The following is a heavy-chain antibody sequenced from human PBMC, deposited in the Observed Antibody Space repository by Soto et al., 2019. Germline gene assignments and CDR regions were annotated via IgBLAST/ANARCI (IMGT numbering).Heavy chain of an antibody. J-gene: IGHJ6*03. V-gene: IGHV4-59*08. CDR2: IYYSGST. D-gene: IGHD1-1*01. Sequence: SETLSLTCTVSGGSISSYYWSWIRKNTGKGLEWIGYIYYSGSTNYNPSLKSRVTISVDTSKNQFSLKLSSVTAADTAVYYCARLGTGYYYYCYLEVWGKGTTGIVSS. CDR1: GGSISSYY. CDR3: ARLGTGYYYYCYLEV.